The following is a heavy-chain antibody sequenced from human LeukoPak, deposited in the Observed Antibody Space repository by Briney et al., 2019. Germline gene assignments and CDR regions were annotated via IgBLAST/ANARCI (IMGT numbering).Heavy chain of an antibody. D-gene: IGHD1-7*01. CDR3: ARARPGAGTFFFDY. CDR2: IYSGGST. Sequence: GGSLRLSCAASGLTVSSNCMSWVRQAPGKGPEWVLVIYSGGSTYYADSVKGRFTISRDNSKNTLYLQMNSLRAEDTAVYYCARARPGAGTFFFDYWGQGTLVTVSS. J-gene: IGHJ4*02. CDR1: GLTVSSNC. V-gene: IGHV3-53*01.